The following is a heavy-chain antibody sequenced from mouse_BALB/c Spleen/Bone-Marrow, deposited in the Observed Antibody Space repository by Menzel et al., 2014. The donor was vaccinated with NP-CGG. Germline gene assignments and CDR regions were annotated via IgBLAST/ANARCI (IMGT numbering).Heavy chain of an antibody. CDR2: INPGSGGT. J-gene: IGHJ2*01. CDR3: ARHYFDY. Sequence: QLQQSGAELVRPGTSVKVSCKASGYAFTNYLIEWVKQRPGQGLEWIGVINPGSGGTNYNEKFKGKATLTADKSSSTAYMQLSSLTSDDSAVYFCARHYFDYWGQGTTLTVSS. V-gene: IGHV1-54*01. CDR1: GYAFTNYL.